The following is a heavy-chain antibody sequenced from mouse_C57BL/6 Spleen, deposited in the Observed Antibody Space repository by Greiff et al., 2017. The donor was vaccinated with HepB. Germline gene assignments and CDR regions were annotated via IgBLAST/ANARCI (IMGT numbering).Heavy chain of an antibody. V-gene: IGHV1-9*01. Sequence: VQLQESGAELMKPGASVKLSCKATGYTFTGYWIEWVKQRPGHGLEWIGEILPGSGSTNYNEKFKGKATFTADTSSNTAYMQLSSLTTEDSAIYYCASRGVTTVVASYYFDYWGQGTTLTVSS. J-gene: IGHJ2*01. D-gene: IGHD1-1*01. CDR1: GYTFTGYW. CDR2: ILPGSGST. CDR3: ASRGVTTVVASYYFDY.